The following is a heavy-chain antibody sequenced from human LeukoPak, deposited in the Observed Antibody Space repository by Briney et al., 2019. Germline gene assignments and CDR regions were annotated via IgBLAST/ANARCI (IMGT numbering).Heavy chain of an antibody. Sequence: TGESLKISCKGSGYSFTSYWIGWVRQAPGQGPEWMGWISAHNGNTNYAQKIQDRVTMTTDTSTSTAYMELRSLRSDDTAVYYCARDNLPSNSWGQGTLVTVSS. CDR2: ISAHNGNT. CDR3: ARDNLPSNS. V-gene: IGHV1-18*04. J-gene: IGHJ4*02. CDR1: GYSFTSYW.